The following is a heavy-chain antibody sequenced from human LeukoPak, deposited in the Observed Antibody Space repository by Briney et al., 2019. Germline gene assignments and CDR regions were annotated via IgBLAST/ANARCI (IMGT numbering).Heavy chain of an antibody. V-gene: IGHV1-69*13. CDR1: GGTFISYA. CDR3: ARRGYCSSTSCSGVYYFDY. CDR2: IIPILGTA. Sequence: GASVKVSCKASGGTFISYAISWVRQAPGQGMEWMGGIIPILGTANYAQKFQGRVTITADESTSTAYMELSSLRSEDTAVYYCARRGYCSSTSCSGVYYFDYWGQGTLVTVSS. D-gene: IGHD2-2*01. J-gene: IGHJ4*02.